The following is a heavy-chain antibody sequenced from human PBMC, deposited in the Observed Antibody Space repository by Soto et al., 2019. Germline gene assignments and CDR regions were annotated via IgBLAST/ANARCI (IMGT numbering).Heavy chain of an antibody. Sequence: GGSLRLSCTASGFIFGDYAMSWVRQAPGKGLEWVGFIRGEVYGGTTDYAASVKGRFTISRDNSKNTLYLQMNSLRAEDTAVYYCAKDWRTRGYVSGYSYPDYWGQGTLVTVSS. CDR2: IRGEVYGGTT. D-gene: IGHD5-18*01. CDR1: GFIFGDYA. V-gene: IGHV3-49*04. J-gene: IGHJ4*02. CDR3: AKDWRTRGYVSGYSYPDY.